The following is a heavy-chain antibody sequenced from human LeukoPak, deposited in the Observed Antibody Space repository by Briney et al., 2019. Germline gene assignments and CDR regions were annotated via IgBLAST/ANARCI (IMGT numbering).Heavy chain of an antibody. CDR2: ISGSGGST. J-gene: IGHJ4*02. CDR1: GLTFSSYA. CDR3: AKEPPHYYDSSGPFDY. V-gene: IGHV3-23*01. Sequence: QSGGSLRLSCAASGLTFSSYAMSWVRQAPGKGLEWVSAISGSGGSTYYADSVKGRFTISRDNSKNTLYLQMNSLRAEDTAVYYCAKEPPHYYDSSGPFDYWGQGTLVTVSS. D-gene: IGHD3-22*01.